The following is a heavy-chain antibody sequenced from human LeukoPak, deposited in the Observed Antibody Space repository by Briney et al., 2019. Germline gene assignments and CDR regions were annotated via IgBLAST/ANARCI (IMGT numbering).Heavy chain of an antibody. V-gene: IGHV4-4*09. CDR3: ARWGGSGYYYFEY. CDR1: GGSINSYY. Sequence: SETLSLTCTVSGGSINSYYWSWIRRPPGKGLEWIGYISTSGSSNHNPSLKSRVTISVDTSKNQFSLQLTSVTAADTDMYYCARWGGSGYYYFEYWGQGTLVTVSS. D-gene: IGHD3-22*01. CDR2: ISTSGSS. J-gene: IGHJ4*02.